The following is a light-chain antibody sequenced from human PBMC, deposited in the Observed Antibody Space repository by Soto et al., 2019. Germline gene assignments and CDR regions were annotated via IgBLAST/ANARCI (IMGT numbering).Light chain of an antibody. CDR2: DAS. Sequence: EVVLTQSPATLSFSPCEIATLSCRSSQSFSSYLAWYQQKPGQAPRLLIYDASNRATGIPARFSGSGSGTDFTLTISSLEPEDFAVYYCQQRSNWITFGQGTRLEIK. V-gene: IGKV3-11*01. J-gene: IGKJ5*01. CDR3: QQRSNWIT. CDR1: QSFSSY.